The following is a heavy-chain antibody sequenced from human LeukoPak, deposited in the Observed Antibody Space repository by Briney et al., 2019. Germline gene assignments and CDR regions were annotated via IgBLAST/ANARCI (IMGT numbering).Heavy chain of an antibody. D-gene: IGHD2-21*02. CDR3: ARGRHTVVVTANDY. J-gene: IGHJ4*02. Sequence: NPGGSLRLSCAASGFTFSSYSMNWVRQAPGKGLEWVSSISSSSSYIYYADSVKGRFTISRDNAKNSLYLQMNSLRAEDTAVYYCARGRHTVVVTANDYWGQGTLVTVSS. CDR2: ISSSSSYI. CDR1: GFTFSSYS. V-gene: IGHV3-21*01.